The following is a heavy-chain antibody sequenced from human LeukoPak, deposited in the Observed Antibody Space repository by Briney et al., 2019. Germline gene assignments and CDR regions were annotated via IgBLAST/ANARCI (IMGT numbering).Heavy chain of an antibody. CDR3: ARDKNTVGQWLVRPPFQDY. V-gene: IGHV3-66*01. D-gene: IGHD6-19*01. CDR1: GFTVSYNY. CDR2: LYSDGGT. J-gene: IGHJ4*02. Sequence: GGSLRLSCAASGFTVSYNYMSWVRQAPGKGLEWVSLLYSDGGTSYTDSVKGRFTISRDNSKNTLYLHMNSLRVEDTAVYYCARDKNTVGQWLVRPPFQDYWGRGTLVTVSS.